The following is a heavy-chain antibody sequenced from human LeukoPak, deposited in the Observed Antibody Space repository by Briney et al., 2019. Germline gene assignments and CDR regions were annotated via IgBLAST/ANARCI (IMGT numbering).Heavy chain of an antibody. J-gene: IGHJ4*02. V-gene: IGHV3-7*01. CDR1: GFTFSSYY. D-gene: IGHD1-26*01. CDR3: AKDRYSGSYLQSGPCAH. Sequence: PGGSLRLSCAASGFTFSSYYMSWVRQAPEKGLEWVANIKEDGSAKYYVDSVKGRFTISRDNSKNTLYLQMNSLRTEDTAVYYCAKDRYSGSYLQSGPCAHWGQGTLVTVSS. CDR2: IKEDGSAK.